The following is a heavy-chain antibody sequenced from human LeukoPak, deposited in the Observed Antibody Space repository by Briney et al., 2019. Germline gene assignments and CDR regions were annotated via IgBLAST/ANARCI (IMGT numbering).Heavy chain of an antibody. J-gene: IGHJ4*02. CDR2: IYYSGST. D-gene: IGHD6-19*01. CDR3: ARSLLAVAGFY. Sequence: SQTLSLTCTVSGGSISIGGYYWSWIRQHPGKGLEWIGYIYYSGSTYYNPSLKSRVTISVDTSKNQFSLKLSSVTAADTAVYYCARSLLAVAGFYWGQGTLVTVSS. V-gene: IGHV4-31*03. CDR1: GGSISIGGYY.